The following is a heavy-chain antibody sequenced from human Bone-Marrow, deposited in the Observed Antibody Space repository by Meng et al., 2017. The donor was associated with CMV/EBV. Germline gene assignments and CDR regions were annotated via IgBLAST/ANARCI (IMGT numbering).Heavy chain of an antibody. CDR1: GYTFTSYG. Sequence: ASVKVSCKASGYTFTSYGISWVRQAPGQGLEWMGWISAYNGNTNYAQKLQGRVTMTTDTSTSTAYMELRSLRSDDTAVYDCARNSNYYYYYYYGMDVCGQGTTVTVSS. V-gene: IGHV1-18*01. D-gene: IGHD4-11*01. CDR2: ISAYNGNT. J-gene: IGHJ6*02. CDR3: ARNSNYYYYYYYGMDV.